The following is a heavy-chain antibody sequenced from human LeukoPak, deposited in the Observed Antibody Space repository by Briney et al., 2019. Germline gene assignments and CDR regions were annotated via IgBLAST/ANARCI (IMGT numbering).Heavy chain of an antibody. CDR2: ISYDGSNK. CDR1: GFTFSSYA. D-gene: IGHD1-26*01. Sequence: GGSLRLSCAASGFTFSSYAMHWVRQAPGKGLEWVAVISYDGSNKYYADSVKGRFTISRDNSKNTLYLQMNSLRAEDTAVYYCARAVGATRGYFDYWGQGTLVTVSS. J-gene: IGHJ4*02. V-gene: IGHV3-30-3*01. CDR3: ARAVGATRGYFDY.